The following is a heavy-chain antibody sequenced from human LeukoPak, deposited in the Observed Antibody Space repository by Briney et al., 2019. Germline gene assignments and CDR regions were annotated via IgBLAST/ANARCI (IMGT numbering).Heavy chain of an antibody. D-gene: IGHD3-3*01. Sequence: SETLSLTCAVYGGSFSGYYWTWIRQPPGKGLEWIGEINHSGSTNYNPSLKSRVTISVDTSKKQYSLKLRSVTAADTAVYYCARPPSYDFWSGSHWYFDLWGRGALVTVSS. CDR2: INHSGST. J-gene: IGHJ2*01. CDR3: ARPPSYDFWSGSHWYFDL. V-gene: IGHV4-34*01. CDR1: GGSFSGYY.